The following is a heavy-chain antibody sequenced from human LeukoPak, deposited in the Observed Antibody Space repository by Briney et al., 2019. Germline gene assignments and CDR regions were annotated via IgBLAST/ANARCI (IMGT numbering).Heavy chain of an antibody. Sequence: GGSLRLSCAASGFTFSDYYMSWIRQAPRKGLEWVSYISSSGSTIYYADSVKGRFTISRDNAKNSLYLQMNSLRAEDTAVYYCAKGGYYDSSGYGLIDYWGQGTLVTVSS. CDR3: AKGGYYDSSGYGLIDY. CDR1: GFTFSDYY. V-gene: IGHV3-11*01. D-gene: IGHD3-22*01. J-gene: IGHJ4*02. CDR2: ISSSGSTI.